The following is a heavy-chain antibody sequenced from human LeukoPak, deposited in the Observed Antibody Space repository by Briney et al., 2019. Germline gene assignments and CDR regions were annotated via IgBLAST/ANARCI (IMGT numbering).Heavy chain of an antibody. CDR1: GDSISSYY. CDR3: ARDELQWLPPYYYYYGMDV. CDR2: IYYSGST. D-gene: IGHD6-19*01. Sequence: PSETLSLTCIVSGDSISSYYWSWIRQPPGKGLEWIGYIYYSGSTNYNPSLKSRVTMSVDTSKNQFSLKLSSVTAADTAVYYCARDELQWLPPYYYYYGMDVWGQGTTVTVSS. V-gene: IGHV4-59*01. J-gene: IGHJ6*02.